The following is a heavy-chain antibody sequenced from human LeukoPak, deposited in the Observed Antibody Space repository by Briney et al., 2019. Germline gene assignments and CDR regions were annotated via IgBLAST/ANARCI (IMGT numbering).Heavy chain of an antibody. CDR1: GFTLSSYA. CDR2: IRATGGST. D-gene: IGHD1-20*01. V-gene: IGHV3-23*01. J-gene: IGHJ4*02. Sequence: GGSLRLSCAASGFTLSSYAMSWVRQAPGKGLDWVSGIRATGGSTYYADSVEGRFTISRDISKNTLFLQMNSLRAEDTAVYYCAKGLSGSITETLSLDYWGQGTLVTVSS. CDR3: AKGLSGSITETLSLDY.